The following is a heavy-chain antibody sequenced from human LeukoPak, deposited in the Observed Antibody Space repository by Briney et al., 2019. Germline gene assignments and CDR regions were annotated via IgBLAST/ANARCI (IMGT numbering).Heavy chain of an antibody. CDR2: ISSSSSYI. CDR3: ARDQGYYDSSGPGDAFDI. J-gene: IGHJ3*02. D-gene: IGHD3-22*01. V-gene: IGHV3-21*01. CDR1: GFTFSGYW. Sequence: PGGSLRLSCTASGFTFSGYWMHWVRQAPGKGLEWVSSISSSSSYIYYAGSVRGRFTISRDNAKNSLYLQMNSLRAEDTAVYYCARDQGYYDSSGPGDAFDIWGQGTMVTVSS.